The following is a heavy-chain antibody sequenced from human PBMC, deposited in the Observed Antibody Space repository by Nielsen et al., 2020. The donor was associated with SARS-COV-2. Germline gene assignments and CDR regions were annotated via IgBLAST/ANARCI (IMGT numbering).Heavy chain of an antibody. Sequence: GESLKISCAASGFTFSSYAMSWVRQAPGKGLEWVSAISGSDDSTYYADSVKGRFTISRDDSKNTLYLQMNSLRAEDTAVYYCAKDFCSSTSCPPWYYYYGMDVWGQGTTVTVSS. CDR1: GFTFSSYA. J-gene: IGHJ6*02. CDR2: ISGSDDST. CDR3: AKDFCSSTSCPPWYYYYGMDV. V-gene: IGHV3-23*01. D-gene: IGHD2-2*01.